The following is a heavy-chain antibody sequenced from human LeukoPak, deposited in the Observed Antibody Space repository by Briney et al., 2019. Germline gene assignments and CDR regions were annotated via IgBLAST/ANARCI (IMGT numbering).Heavy chain of an antibody. Sequence: SETLSLTCTVSGGSISSSSYYWGWIRQPPGKGLEWIGSIYYSGSTYYNPSLKSRVTISVDTSKNQFSLKLSSVTAADTAVYYCARPLLRYFDWLDAFDIWGQGTMVTVSS. CDR3: ARPLLRYFDWLDAFDI. CDR2: IYYSGST. CDR1: GGSISSSSYY. V-gene: IGHV4-39*01. J-gene: IGHJ3*02. D-gene: IGHD3-9*01.